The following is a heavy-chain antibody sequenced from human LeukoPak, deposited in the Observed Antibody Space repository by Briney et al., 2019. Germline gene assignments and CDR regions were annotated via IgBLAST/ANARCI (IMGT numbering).Heavy chain of an antibody. CDR1: GGSISSYY. CDR3: ARVSSSSVANSLDY. J-gene: IGHJ4*02. Sequence: SETLSLTCTVSGGSISSYYWSWIRQPPGKGLEWIGSIYHSGSTNYNPSLKSRVTISVDTSKNQFSLKLSSVTAADTAVYYCARVSSSSVANSLDYWGQGTLVTVSS. D-gene: IGHD6-13*01. CDR2: IYHSGST. V-gene: IGHV4-59*01.